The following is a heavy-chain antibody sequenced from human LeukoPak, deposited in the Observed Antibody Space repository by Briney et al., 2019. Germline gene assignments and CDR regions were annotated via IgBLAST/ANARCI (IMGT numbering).Heavy chain of an antibody. CDR1: GFTFSSYA. CDR3: ARPYCSGGSCYSSLRNYFDY. CDR2: ISCDGSNK. Sequence: GGSLRLSCAASGFTFSSYAMHWVRQAPGKGLEWVAVISCDGSNKYYADSVKGRFTISRDNSKNTLYLQVNSLRAEDTAVYYCARPYCSGGSCYSSLRNYFDYWGQGTLVTVSS. V-gene: IGHV3-30*04. J-gene: IGHJ4*02. D-gene: IGHD2-15*01.